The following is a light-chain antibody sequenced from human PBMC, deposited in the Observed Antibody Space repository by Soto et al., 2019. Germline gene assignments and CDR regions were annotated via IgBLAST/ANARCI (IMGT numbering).Light chain of an antibody. J-gene: IGLJ2*01. CDR1: SSDIGYYNY. CDR2: EVN. V-gene: IGLV2-11*01. CDR3: CSYAGNSVV. Sequence: QSALTQPRSVSGSPGQSVTISCTGTSSDIGYYNYVSWYQQRPGKAPKLMIYEVNQRPSGVPDRFFGSKSGNTASLTISGLQAEDEADYYCCSYAGNSVVFGGGTQLTVL.